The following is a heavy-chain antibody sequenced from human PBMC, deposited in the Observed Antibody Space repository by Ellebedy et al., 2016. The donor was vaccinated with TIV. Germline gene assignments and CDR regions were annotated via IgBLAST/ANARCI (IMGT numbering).Heavy chain of an antibody. CDR3: AREYYDTLTGSGTWFDP. CDR2: VSGNSGHT. J-gene: IGHJ5*02. V-gene: IGHV1-18*04. Sequence: ASVKVSCKASGYTFTSYGINWVRQAPGQGLEWLGWVSGNSGHTTYAQKFQGRVSLTTDTSTNTAYMELRRLRSDDTAVYYCAREYYDTLTGSGTWFDPWGQGTLVTVSS. CDR1: GYTFTSYG. D-gene: IGHD3-9*01.